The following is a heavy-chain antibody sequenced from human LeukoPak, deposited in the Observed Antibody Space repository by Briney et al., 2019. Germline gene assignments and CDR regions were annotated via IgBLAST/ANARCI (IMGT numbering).Heavy chain of an antibody. D-gene: IGHD3-10*01. CDR1: GFIFGDYN. Sequence: GGSLRLSCTTSGFIFGDYNMNWVRQAPGKGPEWVGYIRAKIHDGTTDFAASVKGRFTISRDDSKSIAYLQMTSLKSEDTAVYYCSRGQKDPYGPEFDYWGQGTLVTVSS. V-gene: IGHV3-49*04. CDR2: IRAKIHDGTT. J-gene: IGHJ4*02. CDR3: SRGQKDPYGPEFDY.